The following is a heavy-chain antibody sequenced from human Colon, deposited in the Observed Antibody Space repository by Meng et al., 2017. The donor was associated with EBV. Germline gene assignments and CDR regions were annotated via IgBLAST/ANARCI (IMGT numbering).Heavy chain of an antibody. CDR3: ARVSGRSFDP. J-gene: IGHJ5*02. CDR1: GDSVATGRYY. D-gene: IGHD3-10*01. CDR2: IYYIGGT. Sequence: QVQLQESGPVLVKPSETLSLPCTVSGDSVATGRYYWSWIRQPPGKGLEWIAYIYYIGGTNYNPSLKSRLTISLDTSKTQFSLSLRSVTAADTAVYYCARVSGRSFDPWGQGTLVTVSS. V-gene: IGHV4-61*01.